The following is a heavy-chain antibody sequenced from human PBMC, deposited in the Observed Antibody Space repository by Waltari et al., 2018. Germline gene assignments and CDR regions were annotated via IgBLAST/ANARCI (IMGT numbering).Heavy chain of an antibody. J-gene: IGHJ4*02. V-gene: IGHV4-4*09. Sequence: QVQLQESGPGLVKPSETLSLTCTVSGGSISSYYWSWIRQPPGKGLEWIGYIDTSGSTNYNPSLKSRVTISVDTSKNQFSLKLSSVTAADTAGYYCARDGYGQQLAFDYWGQGTLVTVSS. D-gene: IGHD6-13*01. CDR3: ARDGYGQQLAFDY. CDR2: IDTSGST. CDR1: GGSISSYY.